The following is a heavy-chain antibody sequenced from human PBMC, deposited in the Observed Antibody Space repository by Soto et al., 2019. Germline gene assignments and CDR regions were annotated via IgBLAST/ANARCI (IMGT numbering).Heavy chain of an antibody. CDR3: AKEWSSGWARSYFDN. CDR2: ITARADRT. J-gene: IGHJ4*02. D-gene: IGHD6-25*01. Sequence: EVQLLESRGALVQPGGSLRLSCAASGFMFNTYGMRWVRQAPGKGLEWVSAITARADRTDYADSVKGHFTISRDNSKNTVHLQINNMRGEDTDVDYCAKEWSSGWARSYFDNWGQGTLVTVSS. V-gene: IGHV3-23*01. CDR1: GFMFNTYG.